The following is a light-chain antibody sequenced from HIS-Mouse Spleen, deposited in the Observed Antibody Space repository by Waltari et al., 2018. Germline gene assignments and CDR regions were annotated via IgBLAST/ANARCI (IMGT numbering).Light chain of an antibody. V-gene: IGLV2-23*01. J-gene: IGLJ3*02. CDR3: CSYAGSSTWV. CDR2: EGS. Sequence: QSALTQPASVSGSPGQSITISCTGTSSDVGSYNLVSWYQQHPGKAPKRMIYEGSKRPSGVSNRFSGSKSGNTASLTISGRQAEDEADYYCCSYAGSSTWVFGGGTKLTVL. CDR1: SSDVGSYNL.